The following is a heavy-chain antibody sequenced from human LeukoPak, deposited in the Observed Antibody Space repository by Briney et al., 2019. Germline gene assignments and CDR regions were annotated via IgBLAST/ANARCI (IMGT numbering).Heavy chain of an antibody. CDR2: INSDGSWT. CDR1: GFTFSSYV. D-gene: IGHD2/OR15-2a*01. J-gene: IGHJ4*02. V-gene: IGHV3-74*01. CDR3: VSFYETY. Sequence: GGSLRLSCETAGFTFSSYVMHWVRQAPGKGLVWVSHINSDGSWTSYADSVKGRFTISKDNAKNTVYLQMNSLRAEDTAVYYCVSFYETYWGRGTLVTVSS.